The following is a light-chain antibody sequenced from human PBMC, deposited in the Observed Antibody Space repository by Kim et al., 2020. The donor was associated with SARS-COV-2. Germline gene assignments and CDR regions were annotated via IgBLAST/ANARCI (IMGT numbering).Light chain of an antibody. V-gene: IGKV1-5*01. Sequence: DIQMTQSPSTLSASVGDRVTITCRASQSINIWLAWYQQKPGKAPNLLIYDASNLESGVPSRFSGSGSGTEFTPTISSLQPDDFATYYCKEYKSNSWTFGQGTKVDIK. CDR2: DAS. CDR1: QSINIW. CDR3: KEYKSNSWT. J-gene: IGKJ1*01.